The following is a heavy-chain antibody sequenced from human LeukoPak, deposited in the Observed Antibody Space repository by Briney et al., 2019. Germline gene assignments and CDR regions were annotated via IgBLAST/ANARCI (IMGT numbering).Heavy chain of an antibody. V-gene: IGHV1-18*01. Sequence: ASVKVSCKASGYTLNSYGISWVRQAPGQGLEWMGWISVYNGNTNYAQRLQGRVTMTTDTSTSTAYMELRSLKSDDTAVYYCVRGSSWPPYYFDYWGQGTLVTVSS. J-gene: IGHJ4*02. CDR2: ISVYNGNT. CDR1: GYTLNSYG. D-gene: IGHD6-19*01. CDR3: VRGSSWPPYYFDY.